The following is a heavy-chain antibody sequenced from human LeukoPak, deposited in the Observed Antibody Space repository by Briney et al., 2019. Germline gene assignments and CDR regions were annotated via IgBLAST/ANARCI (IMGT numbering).Heavy chain of an antibody. V-gene: IGHV1-2*02. Sequence: GASVNVSFMSSGYTFTGYYKHWVRQPPGQGPEWMGWISPNSGGTKYALKFQGRVTMTSDTSITTAYMELRRLRPDDTALYYCATAASGFYDYYFDNWGQGTLVTVSS. CDR2: ISPNSGGT. CDR1: GYTFTGYY. J-gene: IGHJ4*02. D-gene: IGHD5-12*01. CDR3: ATAASGFYDYYFDN.